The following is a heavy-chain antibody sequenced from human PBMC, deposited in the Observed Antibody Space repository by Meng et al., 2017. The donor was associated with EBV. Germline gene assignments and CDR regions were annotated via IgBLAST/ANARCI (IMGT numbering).Heavy chain of an antibody. CDR2: FLPRLGAP. J-gene: IGHJ4*02. CDR3: ASESGRGYTPDY. D-gene: IGHD3-10*01. Sequence: QVQVVESAAEVKKPGSSVKVSGKTSGGPFRYYAISWVRQAPGQGLEWLGGFLPRLGAPNYAQKFHGRVKITADESTSTHYMDLSSLRSEDTAIYYCASESGRGYTPDYWGQGTLVTVSS. CDR1: GGPFRYYA. V-gene: IGHV1-69*01.